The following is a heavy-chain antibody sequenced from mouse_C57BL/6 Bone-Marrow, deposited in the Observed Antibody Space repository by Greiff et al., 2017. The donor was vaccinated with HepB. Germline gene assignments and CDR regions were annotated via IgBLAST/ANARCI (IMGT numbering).Heavy chain of an antibody. Sequence: VKLVESGGDLVKPGGSLKLSCAASGFTFSSYGMSWVRQTPDKRLEWVATISSGGSYTYYPDSVKGRFTISRDNAKNTLYLQMSSLKSEDTAMYYCARHLYWYFDVWGTGTTVTVSS. V-gene: IGHV5-6*02. CDR3: ARHLYWYFDV. CDR2: ISSGGSYT. J-gene: IGHJ1*03. CDR1: GFTFSSYG.